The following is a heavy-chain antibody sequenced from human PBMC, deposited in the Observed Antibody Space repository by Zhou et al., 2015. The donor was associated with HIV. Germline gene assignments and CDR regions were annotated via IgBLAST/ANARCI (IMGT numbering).Heavy chain of an antibody. D-gene: IGHD6-19*01. CDR3: ARSEQSLVPYTYTKIYYGMDV. J-gene: IGHJ6*04. V-gene: IGHV1-69*01. CDR2: IIPIFGVT. Sequence: QVHLVQSGAEVKKPGSSVKVSCKASGGSFSTNHFSWVRQAPGQGLEWMGGIIPIFGVTNFAQKFQGRLTIIADESTSTAYMELSSLRSEDTAVYYCARSEQSLVPYTYTKIYYGMDVWGQRDHAQPSPQ. CDR1: GGSFSTNH.